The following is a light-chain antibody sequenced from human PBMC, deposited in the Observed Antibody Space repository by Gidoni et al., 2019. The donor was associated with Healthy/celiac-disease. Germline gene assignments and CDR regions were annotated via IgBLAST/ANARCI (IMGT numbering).Light chain of an antibody. CDR3: QQRSNWPPIT. CDR1: QSVSSY. CDR2: DAS. Sequence: EIVLTQSPATLSLSPGERATLSCRASQSVSSYLAWYQQKPGQAPRLLIYDASNRATGIPARFSCSGSGTDFTLTIRSLEPEDFAVYYFQQRSNWPPITFGQGTRLEIK. V-gene: IGKV3-11*01. J-gene: IGKJ5*01.